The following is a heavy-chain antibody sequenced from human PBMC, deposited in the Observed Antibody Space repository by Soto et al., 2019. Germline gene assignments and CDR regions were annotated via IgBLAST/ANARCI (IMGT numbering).Heavy chain of an antibody. CDR2: IWYDGSNE. V-gene: IGHV3-33*01. Sequence: QVQLVESGGGVVQPGRSLRLSCAASGFTFSDYGMHWVRQAPGKGLEWVAMIWYDGSNENYADSVKGRFTISRVNAKSTLYLQMNSLRAEDTAVYYCARERRFLEWSVSYGMDVWGQGTTVTVSS. J-gene: IGHJ6*02. CDR3: ARERRFLEWSVSYGMDV. CDR1: GFTFSDYG. D-gene: IGHD3-3*01.